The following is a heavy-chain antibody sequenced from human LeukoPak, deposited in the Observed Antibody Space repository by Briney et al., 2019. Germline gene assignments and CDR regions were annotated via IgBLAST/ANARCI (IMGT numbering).Heavy chain of an antibody. V-gene: IGHV3-23*01. Sequence: GGSLRLSCAASGFNFNKYDMTWARQAPGKGLEWVSTITGRSDKTYYTNSVKGRFVTSRDNSKDTLYLQMNSLRAEDTALYYCAKGGWLDDLGQGALVTVSS. CDR1: GFNFNKYD. CDR3: AKGGWLDD. D-gene: IGHD6-19*01. J-gene: IGHJ4*02. CDR2: ITGRSDKT.